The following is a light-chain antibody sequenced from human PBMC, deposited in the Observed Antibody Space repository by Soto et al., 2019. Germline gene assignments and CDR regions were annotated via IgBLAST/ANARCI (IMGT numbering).Light chain of an antibody. V-gene: IGKV1-27*01. J-gene: IGKJ2*01. CDR2: AAS. CDR1: QGISSY. CDR3: QKNNSAPHT. Sequence: DIEMTQSPSSLSASVGDRVTITCRASQGISSYLAWYQQKPGKVPKLLIYAASTLQSGVPSRFSGSGSGTDFTLTISSLQPEDVATYYYQKNNSAPHTFGQGTKLEIK.